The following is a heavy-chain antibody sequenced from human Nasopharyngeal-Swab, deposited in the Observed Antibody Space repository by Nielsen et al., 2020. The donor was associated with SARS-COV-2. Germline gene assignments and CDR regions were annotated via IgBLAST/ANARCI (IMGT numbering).Heavy chain of an antibody. CDR2: ISSSSSYI. V-gene: IGHV3-21*01. CDR3: ARLTGDLYYYMDV. CDR1: GFTFNNYN. Sequence: GVSLRLSCAASGFTFNNYNFNWVRQAPGKGLEWVSSISSSSSYIYYADSVTGRFTISRDNAKNSLYLQMNSLRAEDTAVYYCARLTGDLYYYMDVWGKGTTVTVSS. D-gene: IGHD7-27*01. J-gene: IGHJ6*03.